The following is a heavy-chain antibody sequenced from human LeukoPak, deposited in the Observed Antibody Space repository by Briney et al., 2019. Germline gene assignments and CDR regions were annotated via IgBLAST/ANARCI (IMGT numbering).Heavy chain of an antibody. CDR3: ARESWRTGTTRFDP. CDR1: GGSFSGYY. D-gene: IGHD1-7*01. J-gene: IGHJ5*02. Sequence: ETLSLTCAVYGGSFSGYYWSWLRQPPGKGLEWIGEINHSGSTNYNPSLKSRVNISVDTSKNQFSLKLSSVTAADTAVYYCARESWRTGTTRFDPWGQGTLVTVSS. CDR2: INHSGST. V-gene: IGHV4-34*01.